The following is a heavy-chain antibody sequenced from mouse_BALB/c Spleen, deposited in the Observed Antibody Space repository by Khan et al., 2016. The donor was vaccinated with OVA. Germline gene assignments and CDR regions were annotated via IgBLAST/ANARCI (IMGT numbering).Heavy chain of an antibody. D-gene: IGHD1-1*02. CDR1: GFTFSNYA. Sequence: EVKLVESGGGLVKPGGSLKVSCAASGFTFSNYAMSWVRQTPEKRLEWVASISSGGTTYYPDSAKGRFTISRDNARNILYLQMSSLRSEDTAMYYCTRDYWFVYWGQGTLVTVSA. CDR2: ISSGGTT. V-gene: IGHV5-6-5*01. J-gene: IGHJ3*01. CDR3: TRDYWFVY.